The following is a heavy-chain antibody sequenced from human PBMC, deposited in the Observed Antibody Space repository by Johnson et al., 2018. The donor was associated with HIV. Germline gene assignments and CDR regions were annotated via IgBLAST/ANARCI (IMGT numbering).Heavy chain of an antibody. J-gene: IGHJ3*01. V-gene: IGHV3-11*04. CDR3: ATRDPTYRPGAFDL. Sequence: QVQLVESGGGLVKPGGSLRLSCAASGFTFSDYYMSWIRQAPGKGLEWVAYISSSGSTIYYADSVKGRFIISRDNAKNSLYLQMNSLRAEDTAVYYCATRDPTYRPGAFDLWGQGTMVTVSS. CDR2: ISSSGSTI. CDR1: GFTFSDYY. D-gene: IGHD1-14*01.